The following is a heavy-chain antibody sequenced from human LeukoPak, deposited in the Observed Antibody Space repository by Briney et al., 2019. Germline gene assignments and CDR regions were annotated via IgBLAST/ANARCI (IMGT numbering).Heavy chain of an antibody. CDR3: ARDCSGGSCYSDY. J-gene: IGHJ4*02. V-gene: IGHV3-21*01. Sequence: GGSLRLSSAASGFPFNNYTMNWVRQAPGKGLEWVSSISSTSSYMYYADSVKGRFTISRDNAKNSLFLQMSGLRAEDMAVYYCARDCSGGSCYSDYWGQGTLVTVSS. CDR1: GFPFNNYT. D-gene: IGHD2-15*01. CDR2: ISSTSSYM.